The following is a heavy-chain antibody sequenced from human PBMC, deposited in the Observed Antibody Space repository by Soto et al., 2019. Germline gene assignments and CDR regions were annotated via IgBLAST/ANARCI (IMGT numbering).Heavy chain of an antibody. J-gene: IGHJ5*02. CDR1: GDSLESYA. Sequence: GASVEVPWEARGDSLESYARSWVRQAPGQGLEWMGGIIPIFGTANYAQKVQGRVTITADKSTSTAYMELSSLRSEDPAVYYCASAYYDFWSGSKNTTWFDPWGQGTPVPVSS. CDR2: IIPIFGTA. CDR3: ASAYYDFWSGSKNTTWFDP. V-gene: IGHV1-69*06. D-gene: IGHD3-3*01.